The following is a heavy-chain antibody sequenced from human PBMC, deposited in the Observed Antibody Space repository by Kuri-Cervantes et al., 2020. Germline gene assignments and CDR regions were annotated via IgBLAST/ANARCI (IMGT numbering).Heavy chain of an antibody. V-gene: IGHV3-15*01. CDR2: IKSKTDGGTT. J-gene: IGHJ2*01. Sequence: GEYLMIYCAASGFTFSNAWMRWVRQAPGKGLEWVGRIKSKTDGGTTDYATPVKDRFTISRDDSKNTLYLQMNSLKTADTAVYYCTTDTVYSSGGYNWYFDLWGRGTLVTVSS. CDR3: TTDTVYSSGGYNWYFDL. CDR1: GFTFSNAW. D-gene: IGHD6-19*01.